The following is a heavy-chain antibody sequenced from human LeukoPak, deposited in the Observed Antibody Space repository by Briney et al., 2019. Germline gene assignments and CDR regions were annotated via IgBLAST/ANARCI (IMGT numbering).Heavy chain of an antibody. V-gene: IGHV3-23*01. CDR1: GFTFSSYA. Sequence: GGSLRLSCAASGFTFSSYAMSWVRQAPGKGLEWVSAISGSGGSTYYADSVKGRFTISRDNSKSTLYLQMNSLRAEDTAVYYCAKDRVDLYYYDSSGYPDDAFDIWGQGTMVTVSS. J-gene: IGHJ3*02. CDR3: AKDRVDLYYYDSSGYPDDAFDI. CDR2: ISGSGGST. D-gene: IGHD3-22*01.